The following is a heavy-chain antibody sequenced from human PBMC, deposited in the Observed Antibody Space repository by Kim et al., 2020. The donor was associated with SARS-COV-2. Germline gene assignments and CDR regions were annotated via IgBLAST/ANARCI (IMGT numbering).Heavy chain of an antibody. Sequence: DSVKGRFTISRDNAKNSLYLQMDSLRAEDTALYYCAKDSASSSWSYYFDYWGQRTLITVSS. J-gene: IGHJ4*02. D-gene: IGHD6-13*01. CDR3: AKDSASSSWSYYFDY. V-gene: IGHV3-9*01.